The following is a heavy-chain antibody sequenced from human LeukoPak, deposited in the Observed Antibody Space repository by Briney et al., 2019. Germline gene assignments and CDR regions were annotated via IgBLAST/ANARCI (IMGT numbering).Heavy chain of an antibody. CDR3: ARREEYFDY. D-gene: IGHD1-26*01. CDR2: INHSGST. V-gene: IGHV4-34*01. J-gene: IGHJ4*02. Sequence: SETLSLTCAVYGGSFSGYYWSWIRQPPGKGLEWIGEINHSGSTNYNPSLKSRVTISVDTSKNQFSLKLSSVTAADTAVYYCARREEYFDYWGQGTLVTVSS. CDR1: GGSFSGYY.